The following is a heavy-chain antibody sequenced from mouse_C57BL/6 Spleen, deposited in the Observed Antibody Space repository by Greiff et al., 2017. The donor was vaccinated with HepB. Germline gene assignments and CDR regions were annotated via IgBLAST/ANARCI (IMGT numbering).Heavy chain of an antibody. D-gene: IGHD3-2*02. Sequence: VQLQQSGPELVKPGASVKISCKASGYSFTGYYMNWVKQSPEKSLEWIGEINPSTGGTTYNQKFKAKATLTVDKSSSTAYMQLKSLTSEDSAVYYCARSDSSGYDAMDYWGQGTSVTVSS. CDR2: INPSTGGT. CDR1: GYSFTGYY. CDR3: ARSDSSGYDAMDY. V-gene: IGHV1-42*01. J-gene: IGHJ4*01.